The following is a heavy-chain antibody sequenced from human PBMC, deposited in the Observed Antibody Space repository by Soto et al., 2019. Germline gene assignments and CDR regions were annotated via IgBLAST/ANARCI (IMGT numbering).Heavy chain of an antibody. V-gene: IGHV3-33*01. CDR1: GFTFSSYG. D-gene: IGHD2-15*01. Sequence: QVQLVESGGGVVQPGRSLRLSCAASGFTFSSYGMHWVRQAPGKGLEWVAVIWYDGSNKYYADSVKGRFTISRDNSKNTLYLQMNSLRAEVTAVYYCARDRTTDCSGGSGYGGHFDYWGQGTLVTVSS. CDR3: ARDRTTDCSGGSGYGGHFDY. CDR2: IWYDGSNK. J-gene: IGHJ4*02.